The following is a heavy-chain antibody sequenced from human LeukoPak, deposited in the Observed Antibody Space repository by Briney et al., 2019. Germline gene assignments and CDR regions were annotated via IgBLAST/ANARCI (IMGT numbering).Heavy chain of an antibody. CDR2: ISGSGGST. J-gene: IGHJ4*02. CDR3: AKVARYSYGYRV. V-gene: IGHV3-23*01. D-gene: IGHD5-18*01. CDR1: GFTFSSYT. Sequence: GGSLRLSCAASGFTFSSYTMSWVRQAPGKGLEWVSAISGSGGSTYYADSVKGRFTISSDNSKNTLYLQMNSLRAEDTAVYYCAKVARYSYGYRVWGQGTLVTVSS.